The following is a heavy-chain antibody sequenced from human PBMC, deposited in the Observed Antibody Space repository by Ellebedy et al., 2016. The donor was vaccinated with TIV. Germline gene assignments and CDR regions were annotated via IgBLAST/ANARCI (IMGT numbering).Heavy chain of an antibody. CDR1: GGSISSSSYY. CDR2: IHYTGDT. CDR3: ARGRRFFYYYGMDV. V-gene: IGHV4-39*07. J-gene: IGHJ6*02. Sequence: MPSETLSLTCTVSGGSISSSSYYWGWIRQPPGKGLEWIGYIHYTGDTYYNPSLESRVTLSVDTSKNQFSLKLSSVTAADTAVYYCARGRRFFYYYGMDVWGQGTTVTVSS. D-gene: IGHD3-3*01.